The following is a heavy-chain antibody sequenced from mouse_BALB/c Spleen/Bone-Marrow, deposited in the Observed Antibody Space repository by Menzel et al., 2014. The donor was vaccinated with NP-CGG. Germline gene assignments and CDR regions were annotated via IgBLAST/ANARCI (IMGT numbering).Heavy chain of an antibody. CDR2: IDPANGST. D-gene: IGHD2-4*01. J-gene: IGHJ1*01. V-gene: IGHV14-3*02. CDR1: GFNIKDTY. Sequence: VQLQQSGAELVKPGASVKLSCTASGFNIKDTYMHWVKQRPEQGLEWIGRIDPANGSTKYDPKFQGKATITADTSSNTAYLRLSSLTSEDTAVYYCATMITDWYFDVWGAGTTVTVSS. CDR3: ATMITDWYFDV.